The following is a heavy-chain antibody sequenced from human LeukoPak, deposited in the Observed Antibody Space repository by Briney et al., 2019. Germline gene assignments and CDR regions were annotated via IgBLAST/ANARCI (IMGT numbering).Heavy chain of an antibody. CDR3: VRDKYRFDY. CDR2: ISDGGSNQ. J-gene: IGHJ4*02. D-gene: IGHD3-16*02. V-gene: IGHV3-30*03. Sequence: PGRSLRLSCAAPGLTPSTHCMPRGRPAPGQGLEWVAVISDGGSNQYYADSVKGRFTISRDNSKNTLYLQMNSLRPEDTAVYYCVRDKYRFDYWGQGTLVTVSS. CDR1: GLTPSTHC.